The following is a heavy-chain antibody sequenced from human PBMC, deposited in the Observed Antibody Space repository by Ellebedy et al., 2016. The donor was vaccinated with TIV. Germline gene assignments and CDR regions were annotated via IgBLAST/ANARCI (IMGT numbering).Heavy chain of an antibody. V-gene: IGHV5-51*01. Sequence: KVSXXGSGYSFTSYWIGWVRQMPGKGLEWMGIIYPCGSDTRYSPSFQGQVTISADKSISTAYLQWSNLKASDTAMYFCARRAARDPFDFSYYMDVWGRGTTVTVSS. CDR2: IYPCGSDT. CDR1: GYSFTSYW. D-gene: IGHD6-13*01. CDR3: ARRAARDPFDFSYYMDV. J-gene: IGHJ6*03.